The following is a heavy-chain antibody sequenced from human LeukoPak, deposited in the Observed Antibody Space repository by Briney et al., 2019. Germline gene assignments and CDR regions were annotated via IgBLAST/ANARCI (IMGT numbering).Heavy chain of an antibody. CDR1: GGSLSGYY. D-gene: IGHD2-15*01. Sequence: PSETLSLTCALHGGSLSGYYWSWIRKPPEKGLEWIGEINHSGSTCYNPSLKSRVTISVDASKNQFSLQLSSVTAADTAVYYCARDRGYCSGGSCGVGYNWCDPWGKGTMVTVSS. V-gene: IGHV4-34*01. J-gene: IGHJ5*02. CDR2: INHSGST. CDR3: ARDRGYCSGGSCGVGYNWCDP.